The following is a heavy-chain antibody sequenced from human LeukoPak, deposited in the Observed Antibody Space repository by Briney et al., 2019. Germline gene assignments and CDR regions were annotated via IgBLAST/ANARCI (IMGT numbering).Heavy chain of an antibody. CDR1: GVSVSSISSY. CDR3: ARAYGNAFDI. J-gene: IGHJ3*02. Sequence: PSETLSLTCTVSGVSVSSISSYWGWIRQPPGKGLEWIGSIYYSGSTYYNPSLKSRVTISVDTSKNQFSLKLSSVTAADTAVYYCARAYGNAFDIWGQGTMVTVSS. V-gene: IGHV4-39*07. D-gene: IGHD1-26*01. CDR2: IYYSGST.